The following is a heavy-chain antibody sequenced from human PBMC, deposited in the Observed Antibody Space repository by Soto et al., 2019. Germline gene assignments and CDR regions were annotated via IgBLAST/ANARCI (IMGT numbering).Heavy chain of an antibody. J-gene: IGHJ4*02. D-gene: IGHD3-22*01. Sequence: PGXSLRLSCAASGITFGNYGMHWVRQAPGNGLEWVAAIXYDGSXQYYADYVTGXXTISRDNXXNTLSLQMNSLRPDDTALYYCARDPSSGYNYDYWGQETLVTASS. CDR3: ARDPSSGYNYDY. CDR1: GITFGNYG. CDR2: IXYDGSXQ. V-gene: IGHV3-30*03.